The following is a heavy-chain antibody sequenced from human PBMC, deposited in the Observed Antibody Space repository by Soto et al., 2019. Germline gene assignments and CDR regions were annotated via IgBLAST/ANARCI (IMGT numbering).Heavy chain of an antibody. CDR1: GFNLITFG. V-gene: IGHV3-30*18. CDR2: ISYDGNNK. D-gene: IGHD3-3*01. Sequence: QVQLVESGGGVVQPGGSLRLSCTASGFNLITFGMHWVRQAPGKGLDWVSVISYDGNNKFYADSVTGRFTISRDTSKNTVYLQMNSLRAEATAVYYCAKDAQSYDFWSADSHWGQGTLVTVSS. CDR3: AKDAQSYDFWSADSH. J-gene: IGHJ4*02.